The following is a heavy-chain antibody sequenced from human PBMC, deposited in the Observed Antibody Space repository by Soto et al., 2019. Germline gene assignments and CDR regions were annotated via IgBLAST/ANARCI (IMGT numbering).Heavy chain of an antibody. CDR1: GENFAGYW. J-gene: IGHJ4*01. Sequence: EFLTMSFTGVGENFAGYWSALVRQMPGKGLELMGIIYPSDSDTRYRPSFQGQVTISADKSISYAYLQWSSLRASDTAMYYCARGGVSTRTFDYWGHGTQVTV. D-gene: IGHD3-3*01. V-gene: IGHV5-51*01. CDR2: IYPSDSDT. CDR3: ARGGVSTRTFDY.